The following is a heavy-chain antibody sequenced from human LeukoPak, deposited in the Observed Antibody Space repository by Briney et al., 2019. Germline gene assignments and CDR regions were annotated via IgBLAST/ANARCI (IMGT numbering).Heavy chain of an antibody. V-gene: IGHV5-51*01. CDR1: GYSFSNYW. CDR2: IYPGDSDT. Sequence: GEALKISCKGSGYSFSNYWIGWVRQMPGKGLEWMGIIYPGDSDTRYSPSFRGQVTISADKSIGTAYLQWSSLKASDTAMYYCARRSGMPFDSWGQGTLVTVSS. D-gene: IGHD2-2*01. CDR3: ARRSGMPFDS. J-gene: IGHJ4*02.